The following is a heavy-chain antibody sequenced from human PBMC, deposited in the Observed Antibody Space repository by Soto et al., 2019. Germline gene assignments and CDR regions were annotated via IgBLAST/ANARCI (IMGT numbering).Heavy chain of an antibody. CDR1: GGSISSSSYY. Sequence: QLQLQESGPGLVKPSETLSLTCTVSGGSISSSSYYWGWIRQPPGKGLEWIGSTSYSGSTYYNPSLKSRVTISVDTSKNQLSLKLSSVTAADTAVYYCATGYYYYYMDVWGKGITVTVSS. J-gene: IGHJ6*03. V-gene: IGHV4-39*01. CDR2: TSYSGST. CDR3: ATGYYYYYMDV.